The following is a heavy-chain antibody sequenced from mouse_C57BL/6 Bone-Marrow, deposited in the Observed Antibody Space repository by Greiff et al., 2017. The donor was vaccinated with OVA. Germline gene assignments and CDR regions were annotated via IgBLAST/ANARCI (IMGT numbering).Heavy chain of an antibody. J-gene: IGHJ1*03. CDR1: GYTFTSYV. D-gene: IGHD1-1*01. CDR2: IYPENGGT. Sequence: EVQLQQSGPELVKPGASVKMSCKASGYTFTSYVMHWVKQKPGQGLEWIGYIYPENGGTKYNEKFKGKATLTSDKSSSTAYMELLILTSEDSAVYYCANIYDYGSSLYWYFDVWGTGTTVTVSS. CDR3: ANIYDYGSSLYWYFDV. V-gene: IGHV1-14*01.